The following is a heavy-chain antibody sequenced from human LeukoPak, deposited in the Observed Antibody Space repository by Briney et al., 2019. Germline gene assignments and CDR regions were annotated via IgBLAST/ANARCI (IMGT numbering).Heavy chain of an antibody. V-gene: IGHV4-4*09. D-gene: IGHD3-22*01. Sequence: PSETLSLTCAVSTASISNYYWSWIRQAPGKGLEWIGYISTSGSTNYNPSLKSRVSISLDTSKNRFSLNLNFVTAADTAVYYCASPRSGYRYTFDYWGQGALVTVSS. CDR1: TASISNYY. J-gene: IGHJ4*02. CDR3: ASPRSGYRYTFDY. CDR2: ISTSGST.